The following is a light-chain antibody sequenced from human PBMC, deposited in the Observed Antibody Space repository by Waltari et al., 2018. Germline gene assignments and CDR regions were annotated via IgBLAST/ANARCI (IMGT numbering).Light chain of an antibody. CDR1: SSNIGSKT. J-gene: IGLJ2*01. V-gene: IGLV1-44*01. CDR3: SSWDDSVIGPV. Sequence: QSMLTQPPSASGTPGQRVTISCSGSSSNIGSKTVNWYQHLPGTAPRVLIYSNNQRPSGVPARFSGSKSGTSASLAISGLQSEDEADDYCSSWDDSVIGPVFGGGTKLTVL. CDR2: SNN.